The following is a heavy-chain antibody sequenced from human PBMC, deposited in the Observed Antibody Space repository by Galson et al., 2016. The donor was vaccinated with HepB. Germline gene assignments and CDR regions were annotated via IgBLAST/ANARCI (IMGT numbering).Heavy chain of an antibody. CDR1: GYTFSNYD. V-gene: IGHV1-8*01. CDR3: ARGIRNLLYSDY. J-gene: IGHJ4*02. CDR2: MNPSSGNT. D-gene: IGHD1-14*01. Sequence: SVKVSCKASGYTFSNYDITWVRQATGQGLEWMGWMNPSSGNTGSAQKFQGRVTMTRNTSISTAFMELSSLTSEDTAIYYCARGIRNLLYSDYWAQGTLVTVSS.